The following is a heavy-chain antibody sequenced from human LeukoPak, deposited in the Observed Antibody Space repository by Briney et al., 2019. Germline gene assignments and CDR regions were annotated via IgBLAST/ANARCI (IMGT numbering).Heavy chain of an antibody. CDR1: GYSFTNNW. V-gene: IGHV5-10-1*01. Sequence: GESLKISCKGSGYSFTNNWITWVRQMPGKGLEWMGRIDPSDSYTNYSPSFQGHVTISADKSISTAYLQWSSLKASDTAMYYCARGRGWADYWGQGTLLTVSS. J-gene: IGHJ4*02. CDR3: ARGRGWADY. CDR2: IDPSDSYT. D-gene: IGHD6-19*01.